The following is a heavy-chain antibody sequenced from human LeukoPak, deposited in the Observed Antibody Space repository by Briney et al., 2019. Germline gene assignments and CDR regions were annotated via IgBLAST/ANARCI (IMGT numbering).Heavy chain of an antibody. CDR3: ARDRTAMSVKRDFDP. Sequence: GASVKVSCKASGYTFTSYGISWVRQAPGQGLEWMGWISAYNGDTGYAQKFQGRLTMTTDTSTSTAYMELRSLRSDVTAMYYCARDRTAMSVKRDFDPWGQGTLVTVSS. J-gene: IGHJ5*02. D-gene: IGHD5-18*01. CDR1: GYTFTSYG. CDR2: ISAYNGDT. V-gene: IGHV1-18*01.